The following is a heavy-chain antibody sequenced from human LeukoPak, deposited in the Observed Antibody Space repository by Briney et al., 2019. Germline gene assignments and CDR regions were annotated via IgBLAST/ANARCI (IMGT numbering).Heavy chain of an antibody. CDR2: INPNSGGT. J-gene: IGHJ5*02. D-gene: IGHD6-13*01. CDR3: ARSIAAAANWFDP. Sequence: GASVTVSFKASGYTFTGYYMHWVRQAPGQGLEWMGWINPNSGGTNYAQKFQGRVTMTRDTSISTAYMELSRLRSDDTAVYYCARSIAAAANWFDPWGQGTLVTVSS. CDR1: GYTFTGYY. V-gene: IGHV1-2*02.